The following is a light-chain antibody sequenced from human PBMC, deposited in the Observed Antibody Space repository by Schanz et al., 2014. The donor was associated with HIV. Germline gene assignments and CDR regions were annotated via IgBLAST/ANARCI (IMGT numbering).Light chain of an antibody. CDR1: QSVSSN. CDR3: HHYGTSPPAFT. V-gene: IGKV3-15*01. CDR2: RAS. Sequence: EIVMTQSPGTLSVSPGERATLSCTASQSVSSNLAWYQHKPGQAPSLLIYRASTRATGIPARFSGSGSGTEFTLTISRLEPEDFAVYYCHHYGTSPPAFTFGPGTKVDIK. J-gene: IGKJ3*01.